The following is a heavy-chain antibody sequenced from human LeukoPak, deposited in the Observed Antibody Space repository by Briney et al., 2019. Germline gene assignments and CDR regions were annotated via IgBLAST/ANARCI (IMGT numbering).Heavy chain of an antibody. CDR3: ARGVIAAGGNDFDY. V-gene: IGHV4-38-2*02. CDR1: GFSIRSDYA. CDR2: IYHSGNT. D-gene: IGHD6-13*01. Sequence: SETLSLTCIVSGFSIRSDYAWGWVRQPPGKGLEWIGIIYHSGNTYYNPSLKSRVTMSVDTSRNQLSLKVISVTAADTAVYYCARGVIAAGGNDFDYWGQGTLVTVSS. J-gene: IGHJ4*02.